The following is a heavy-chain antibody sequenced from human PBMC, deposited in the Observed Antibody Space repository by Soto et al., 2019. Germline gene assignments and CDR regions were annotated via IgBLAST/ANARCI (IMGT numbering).Heavy chain of an antibody. V-gene: IGHV3-23*01. D-gene: IGHD5-12*01. CDR3: AKDRADSLFIRSGYDFDSFVS. J-gene: IGHJ6*02. Sequence: GGSLRLSCAASGLTFSSYAMSWFRQAPGKGLEWVSAISGSGGSTYYADSVKGRFTISRDNSKNTLYLQMNSLRAEDTAVYYCAKDRADSLFIRSGYDFDSFVSRGEGITVT. CDR1: GLTFSSYA. CDR2: ISGSGGST.